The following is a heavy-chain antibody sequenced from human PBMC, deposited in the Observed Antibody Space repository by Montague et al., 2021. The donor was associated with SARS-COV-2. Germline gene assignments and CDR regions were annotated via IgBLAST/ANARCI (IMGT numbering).Heavy chain of an antibody. D-gene: IGHD3-9*01. Sequence: SETLSLTCAVYTEAYHGYYRTRIRQSPGKGLDWIGEVSHPGSAKYNPSLKNRITISLDTYRKQVSLRLTSVTAADTATYYCARGVYNRVIFVVSPRYYFDFWGQGNMVAVSA. V-gene: IGHV4-34*01. J-gene: IGHJ4*02. CDR2: VSHPGSA. CDR3: ARGVYNRVIFVVSPRYYFDF. CDR1: TEAYHGYY.